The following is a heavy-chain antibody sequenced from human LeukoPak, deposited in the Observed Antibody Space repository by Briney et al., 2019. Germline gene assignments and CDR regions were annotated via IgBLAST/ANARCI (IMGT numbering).Heavy chain of an antibody. V-gene: IGHV4-34*01. CDR2: INHSGST. CDR1: GGSFSGYY. J-gene: IGHJ3*02. Sequence: SETLSLTCAVYGGSFSGYYWSWIRQPPGKGLEWIGEINHSGSTNYNPSLKSRVTISVDTSKNQFSLKLSSVTAADTAVYYCARGPGPRMMVVVIRVGHAFDIWGQGTMVTVSS. CDR3: ARGPGPRMMVVVIRVGHAFDI. D-gene: IGHD3-22*01.